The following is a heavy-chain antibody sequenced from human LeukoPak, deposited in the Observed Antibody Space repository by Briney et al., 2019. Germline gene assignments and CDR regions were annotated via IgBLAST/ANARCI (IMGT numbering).Heavy chain of an antibody. CDR3: ATGRGYDYGGVIENWFDP. D-gene: IGHD4/OR15-4a*01. CDR2: IYYSGST. CDR1: GGSISSYY. V-gene: IGHV4-59*01. J-gene: IGHJ5*02. Sequence: SETLSLTCTVSGGSISSYYWSWIRQPPGKGLEWIGYIYYSGSTNYNPSLKSRVTISVDTSKNQFSLKLSSVTAADTAVYYCATGRGYDYGGVIENWFDPWGQGTLVTVSS.